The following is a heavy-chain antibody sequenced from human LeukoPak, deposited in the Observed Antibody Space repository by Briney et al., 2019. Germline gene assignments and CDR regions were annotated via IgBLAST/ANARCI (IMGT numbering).Heavy chain of an antibody. CDR3: ARDLDHGTMVLDY. D-gene: IGHD4/OR15-4a*01. J-gene: IGHJ4*02. CDR2: IIPIFGTA. Sequence: SVKVSCRASGGTFSSYAISWVRQAPGQGLEWMGGIIPIFGTANYAQKFQGRVTITADKSTSTAYMELSSLRSEDTAVYYCARDLDHGTMVLDYWGQGTLVTVSS. V-gene: IGHV1-69*06. CDR1: GGTFSSYA.